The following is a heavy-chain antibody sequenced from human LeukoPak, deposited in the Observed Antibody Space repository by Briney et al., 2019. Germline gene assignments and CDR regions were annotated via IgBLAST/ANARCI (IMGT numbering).Heavy chain of an antibody. Sequence: PSETLSLTCAVYGGPFSGYYWTWIRQPPGKGLEWIGEINHSGSTNYNPSLKSRVTISVDTSKNQFSLKLSSVTAADTAVYYCARGLAGVYYDSSGYYGSERSTYYYGMDVWGQGTTVTVSS. J-gene: IGHJ6*02. CDR1: GGPFSGYY. CDR3: ARGLAGVYYDSSGYYGSERSTYYYGMDV. CDR2: INHSGST. V-gene: IGHV4-34*01. D-gene: IGHD3-22*01.